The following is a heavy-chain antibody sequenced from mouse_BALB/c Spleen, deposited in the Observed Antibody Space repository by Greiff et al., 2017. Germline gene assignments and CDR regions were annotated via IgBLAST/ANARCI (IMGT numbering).Heavy chain of an antibody. Sequence: VQLVESGAELAKPGASVKMSCKASGYTFTSYWMHWVKQRPGQGLEWIGYINPSTGYTEYNQKFKDKATLTADKSSSTAYMQLSSLTSEDSAVYYCASRDTVVDYYAMDYWGQGTSVTVSS. D-gene: IGHD1-1*01. CDR3: ASRDTVVDYYAMDY. CDR2: INPSTGYT. J-gene: IGHJ4*01. V-gene: IGHV1-7*01. CDR1: GYTFTSYW.